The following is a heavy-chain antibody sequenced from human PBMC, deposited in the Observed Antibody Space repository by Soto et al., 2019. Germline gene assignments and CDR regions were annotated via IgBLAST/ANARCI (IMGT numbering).Heavy chain of an antibody. Sequence: QVQLVQSGGEVKQPGASVRVSCKATGYTFINSAIAWVRQAPGQGLEWMGWISPYNGNTNYEQRVQSRVTMTTDTSTSTAYVEIRSLRSDDTAVYYCARDQSSGVFDYWGQGTLVTVST. CDR1: GYTFINSA. J-gene: IGHJ4*02. CDR2: ISPYNGNT. CDR3: ARDQSSGVFDY. V-gene: IGHV1-18*01. D-gene: IGHD3-22*01.